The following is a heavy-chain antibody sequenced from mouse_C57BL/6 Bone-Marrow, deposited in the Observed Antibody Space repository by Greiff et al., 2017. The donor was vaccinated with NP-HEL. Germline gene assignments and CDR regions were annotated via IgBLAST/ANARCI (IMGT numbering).Heavy chain of an antibody. Sequence: VQLQQSGPELVKPGASVKIPCKASGYTFTDYNMDWVKQGHGKSLEWIGDINPNNGGTIYNQKFKGKATLTVDKSSSTAYMELRSLTSEDTAVYYCARRLLAWFAYWGQGTLVTVSA. D-gene: IGHD1-2*01. V-gene: IGHV1-18*01. CDR3: ARRLLAWFAY. CDR2: INPNNGGT. J-gene: IGHJ3*01. CDR1: GYTFTDYN.